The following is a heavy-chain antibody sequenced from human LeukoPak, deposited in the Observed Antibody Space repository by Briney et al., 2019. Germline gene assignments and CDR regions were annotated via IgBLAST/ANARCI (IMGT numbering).Heavy chain of an antibody. V-gene: IGHV4-4*02. CDR3: ARGVVPAAIRGNWFDP. J-gene: IGHJ5*02. CDR2: IYHSGST. CDR1: GDSVSRIHW. Sequence: SGTLSLTCAVSGDSVSRIHWWGWVRQPPGRGLEWIGEIYHSGSTNYSPSLKSRVTISIDTSKNQFSLKLTSVTAADTAVYYCARGVVPAAIRGNWFDPWGQGTLVTVSS. D-gene: IGHD2-2*02.